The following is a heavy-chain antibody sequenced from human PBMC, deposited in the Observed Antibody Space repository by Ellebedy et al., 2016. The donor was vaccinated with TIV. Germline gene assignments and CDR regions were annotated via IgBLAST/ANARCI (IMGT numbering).Heavy chain of an antibody. V-gene: IGHV3-74*03. CDR2: ITGGGSGT. CDR1: GITFYSYW. CDR3: ARPPPNTGGDAFDI. D-gene: IGHD7-27*01. Sequence: ETLSLTCAASGITFYSYWMHWVRQVPGKGLVWVSRITGGGSGTAYADSVKGRFTVSRDNAKNTLYLQMNSLRAEDTAVYYCARPPPNTGGDAFDIWGQGTIVTVSS. J-gene: IGHJ3*02.